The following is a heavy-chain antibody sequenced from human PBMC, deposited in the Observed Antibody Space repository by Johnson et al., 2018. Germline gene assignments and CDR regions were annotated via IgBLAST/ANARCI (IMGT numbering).Heavy chain of an antibody. Sequence: VQLVQSGGGLVQPGGSLRLCCVASGFTFSSYAMCWVRQAPGKGLEWVSTVSGSGGNAHYSDSVKGRFTISRDNSNKTLYLQMNSLRAEDTAVYYCVGDYYDSSGYYYTYFEHWGQGTLVTVAS. CDR2: VSGSGGNA. D-gene: IGHD3-22*01. J-gene: IGHJ1*01. CDR3: VGDYYDSSGYYYTYFEH. V-gene: IGHV3-23*04. CDR1: GFTFSSYA.